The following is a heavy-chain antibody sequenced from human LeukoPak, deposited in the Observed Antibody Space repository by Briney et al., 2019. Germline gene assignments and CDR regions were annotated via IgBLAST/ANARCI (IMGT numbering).Heavy chain of an antibody. CDR3: AREGVYRTYIAAAGSGSNDY. CDR1: GFTFSSYS. D-gene: IGHD6-13*01. V-gene: IGHV3-21*01. CDR2: ISSSSSYI. Sequence: GGSLRLSCAASGFTFSSYSMNWVRQAPGKGLEWVSSISSSSSYIYYADSVKGRFTISRDNAKNSLYLQMNSLRAEDTAVYYCAREGVYRTYIAAAGSGSNDYWGQGTLVTVSS. J-gene: IGHJ4*02.